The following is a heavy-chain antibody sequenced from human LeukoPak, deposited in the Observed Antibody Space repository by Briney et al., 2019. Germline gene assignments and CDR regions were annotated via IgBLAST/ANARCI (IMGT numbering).Heavy chain of an antibody. J-gene: IGHJ4*02. CDR3: AKDHESDGYPCLEH. D-gene: IGHD3-22*01. CDR1: GFTFSRLA. Sequence: GGSLRLSCAASGFTFSRLAMTWVRQAPGKGLEWVSTISASGPYYADAVRGRFTISRDNSRNTLSLQMDSLRAEDTAVYYCAKDHESDGYPCLEHWGLGTLVTVSS. CDR2: ISASGP. V-gene: IGHV3-23*01.